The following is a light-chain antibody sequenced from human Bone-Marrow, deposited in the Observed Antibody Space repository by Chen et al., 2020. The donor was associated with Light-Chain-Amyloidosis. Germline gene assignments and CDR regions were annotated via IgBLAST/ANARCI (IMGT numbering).Light chain of an antibody. J-gene: IGLJ1*01. CDR2: EVT. Sequence: QSALTQPASVSGSPGQSITISCTGTSSDVGGDNHVTWDQQHPDKAPKLMMYEVTNRPSWVPSRFSGSKSANTASLTSSGLQTAAEAVYFCSSYTITNTLVFGSGTSVTVL. CDR1: SSDVGGDNH. CDR3: SSYTITNTLV. V-gene: IGLV2-14*01.